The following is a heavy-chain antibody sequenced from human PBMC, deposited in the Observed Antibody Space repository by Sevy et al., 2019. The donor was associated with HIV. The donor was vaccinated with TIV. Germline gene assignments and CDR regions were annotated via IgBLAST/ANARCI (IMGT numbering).Heavy chain of an antibody. CDR1: GGSISSSSYY. J-gene: IGHJ5*02. CDR2: IYYSGST. CDR3: ARSSIPAAPSGWFDP. Sequence: SETLSLTCTVFGGSISSSSYYWGWIRQSPGKGLEWIANIYYSGSTYYNPSLKSRVTISVDTSKNQFSLKLSSVTAADTGVYYCARSSIPAAPSGWFDPWGQGTLVTVSS. V-gene: IGHV4-39*07. D-gene: IGHD2-2*01.